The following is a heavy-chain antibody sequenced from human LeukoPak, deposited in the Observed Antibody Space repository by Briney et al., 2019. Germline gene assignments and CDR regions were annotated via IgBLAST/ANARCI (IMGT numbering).Heavy chain of an antibody. D-gene: IGHD3-22*01. CDR2: IYTSGST. Sequence: PSETLSLTCTVSGGSISSGSYYWSWIRQPAGKGLEWIGRIYTSGSTNYNPSLKSRVTISVDTSKNQFSLKLSSVTAADTAVYYCARLRGKYYYDNSVPLDYWGQGTLVTVSS. CDR3: ARLRGKYYYDNSVPLDY. J-gene: IGHJ4*02. V-gene: IGHV4-61*02. CDR1: GGSISSGSYY.